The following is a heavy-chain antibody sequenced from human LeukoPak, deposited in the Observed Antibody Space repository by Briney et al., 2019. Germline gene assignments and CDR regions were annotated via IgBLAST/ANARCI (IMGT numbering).Heavy chain of an antibody. CDR3: AKQWVDC. CDR1: GFTFNNYA. V-gene: IGHV3-23*01. CDR2: VSESGDKT. Sequence: PGGSLRLSCAASGFTFNNYAMNWVRQAPGKGLEWVSSVSESGDKTHYADSVKGRFTISRDNSQNTLYLQMSSLIAEDTAVYYCAKQWVDCWGQGVLVTVSS. D-gene: IGHD1-26*01. J-gene: IGHJ4*02.